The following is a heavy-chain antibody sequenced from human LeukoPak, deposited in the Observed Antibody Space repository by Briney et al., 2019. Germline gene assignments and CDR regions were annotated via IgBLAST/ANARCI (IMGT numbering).Heavy chain of an antibody. D-gene: IGHD1-7*01. Sequence: SQTLSLTWSMSGDSVSSISAAWNWTRQSPSRGLEWLGISCYRCKWYNDYAVSVKGRITLNPDTSKNQFSLQLNSVTPEDTAVYYCARDWNYDYYYYYMDVWGKGPGVTVSS. CDR2: SCYRCKWYN. V-gene: IGHV6-1*01. CDR3: ARDWNYDYYYYYMDV. CDR1: GDSVSSISAA. J-gene: IGHJ6*03.